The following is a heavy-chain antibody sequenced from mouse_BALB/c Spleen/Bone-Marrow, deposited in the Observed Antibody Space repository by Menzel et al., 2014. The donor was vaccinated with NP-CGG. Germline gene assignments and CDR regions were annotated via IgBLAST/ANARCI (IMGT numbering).Heavy chain of an antibody. CDR2: INPSNGGT. CDR3: TRSNYGYWFFDV. CDR1: GYTFTSYY. Sequence: VKLVESGAELVKPGASVKLSCKASGYTFTSYYMYWVKQRPGQGLEWIGEINPSNGGTSFNEKFESKATLTVDKSSNTAYVQLSSLTSEDSAVYHCTRSNYGYWFFDVWGAGTTVTVSS. D-gene: IGHD1-1*01. V-gene: IGHV1S81*02. J-gene: IGHJ1*01.